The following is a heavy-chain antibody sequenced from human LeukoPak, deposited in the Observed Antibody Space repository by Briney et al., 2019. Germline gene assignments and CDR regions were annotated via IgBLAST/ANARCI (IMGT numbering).Heavy chain of an antibody. J-gene: IGHJ4*02. V-gene: IGHV3-23*01. D-gene: IGHD3-10*01. CDR2: ISNRGGTT. CDR1: GFTFSTSA. Sequence: GGSLRLSCAASGFTFSTSAMSWVRQAPGKGLEWVSGISNRGGTTYYADSVKGRFTISRDNSKNTLYLQMNSLRAEDTAVYYCARDGITMVRGVTIGPLDYSGQGTLVTVSS. CDR3: ARDGITMVRGVTIGPLDY.